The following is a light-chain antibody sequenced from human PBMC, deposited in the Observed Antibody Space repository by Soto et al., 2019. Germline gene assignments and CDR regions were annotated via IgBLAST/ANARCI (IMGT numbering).Light chain of an antibody. CDR3: QQYDRSPLT. CDR2: AAS. CDR1: QSVGSSY. V-gene: IGKV3-20*01. J-gene: IGKJ4*01. Sequence: EIVLTQSPGTLSLSPGERATLSWRASQSVGSSYLAWYQQKPGQAPRLLIYAASSRATGIPDRFSGSGSGTDFTLTISRLEPEDYAMYYCQQYDRSPLTFGGGTKVDIK.